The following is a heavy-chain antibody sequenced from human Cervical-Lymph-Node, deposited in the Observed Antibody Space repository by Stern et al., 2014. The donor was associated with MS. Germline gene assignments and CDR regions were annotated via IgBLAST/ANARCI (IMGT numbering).Heavy chain of an antibody. CDR2: IHHSGGN. J-gene: IGHJ4*02. D-gene: IGHD2-2*01. CDR1: GGSITNNKW. CDR3: ARKDCSSTNFYKAFDY. V-gene: IGHV4-4*02. Sequence: VQLVEAGAGLVKPSGTLSLTCAVSGGSITNNKWWSWVRQSPGKGLEWIGDIHHSGGNRYNQSLKSRGKISMAKSKNQFYLKCNSVTAADTAVYYCARKDCSSTNFYKAFDYWVQGTLVTVSS.